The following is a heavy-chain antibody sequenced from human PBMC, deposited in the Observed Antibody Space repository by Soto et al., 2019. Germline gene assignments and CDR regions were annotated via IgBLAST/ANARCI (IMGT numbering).Heavy chain of an antibody. D-gene: IGHD3-10*01. J-gene: IGHJ5*02. CDR1: GGSISSYY. Sequence: SETLSLTCTVSGGSISSYYWSWIRQPPGKGLEWIGYIYYSGSTNYNPSLKSRVTISVDTSKNQFSLKLSSVTAADTAVYYCARGRFGPPPSNWFDPWGQGTLVTVSP. V-gene: IGHV4-59*01. CDR3: ARGRFGPPPSNWFDP. CDR2: IYYSGST.